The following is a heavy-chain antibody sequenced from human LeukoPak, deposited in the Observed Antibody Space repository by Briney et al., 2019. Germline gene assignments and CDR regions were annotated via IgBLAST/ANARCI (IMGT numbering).Heavy chain of an antibody. CDR3: ARPDGYYYYYMDV. CDR1: GGSISSSSYY. Sequence: SETLSLTCTVSGGSISSSSYYWGWIRQPPGKGLEWIGSIYYSGSTYYNPSLKSRVTILVDTSKNQFSLKLSSVAAADTAVYYCARPDGYYYYYMDVWGKGTTVTVSS. CDR2: IYYSGST. V-gene: IGHV4-39*07. J-gene: IGHJ6*03.